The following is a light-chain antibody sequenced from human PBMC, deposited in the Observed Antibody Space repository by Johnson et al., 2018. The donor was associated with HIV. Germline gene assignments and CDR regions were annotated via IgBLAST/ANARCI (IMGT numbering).Light chain of an antibody. CDR1: SSNIGKNH. CDR3: GTWDTGQTALFV. J-gene: IGLJ1*01. Sequence: QSALTQPPSVSAAPGQKVTISCSGSSSNIGKNHVSWYQQLPGTAPKLLVYEDDKRPSGIPDRFSGSKSDTSATLAITGLPTGDGAAYFCGTWDTGQTALFVCGTGNKVTV. V-gene: IGLV1-51*02. CDR2: EDD.